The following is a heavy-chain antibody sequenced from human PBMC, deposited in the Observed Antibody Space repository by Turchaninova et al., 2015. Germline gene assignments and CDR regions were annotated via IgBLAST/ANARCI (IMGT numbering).Heavy chain of an antibody. CDR2: INPNSGGT. J-gene: IGHJ1*01. D-gene: IGHD2-15*01. Sequence: QVQLVQSGAEVKKPGASVKVSGKASGNTCTGDYMHWVGQAPGQGLEWMGGINPNSGGTNYAQKFQGRVTMTRDTSISTAYMELSRLRSDDTAVYYCAREFATGYFQHWGQGTLVTVSS. CDR1: GNTCTGDY. CDR3: AREFATGYFQH. V-gene: IGHV1-2*02.